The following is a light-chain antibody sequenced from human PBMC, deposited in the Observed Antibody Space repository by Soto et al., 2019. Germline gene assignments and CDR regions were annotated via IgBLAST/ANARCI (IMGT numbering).Light chain of an antibody. CDR1: SSNIGSHT. CDR3: ETWDDSLNGDV. Sequence: QSALTQPPSASGTPGQRVTISCSGSSSNIGSHTVNWYQQLPGTAPKLLIYTNNQRPSGVPDRFSGSKSGTSASLAISGLQSEDEADYYCETWDDSLNGDVFGTGTKLTVL. V-gene: IGLV1-44*01. J-gene: IGLJ1*01. CDR2: TNN.